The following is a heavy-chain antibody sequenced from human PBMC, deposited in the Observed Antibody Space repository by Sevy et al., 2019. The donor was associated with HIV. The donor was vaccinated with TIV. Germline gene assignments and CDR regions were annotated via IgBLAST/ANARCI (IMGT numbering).Heavy chain of an antibody. V-gene: IGHV1-18*01. CDR2: ISAYNGNT. CDR1: GYTFTSYG. D-gene: IGHD3-10*01. J-gene: IGHJ6*02. CDR3: AGEDYGSGSYPGYYYGMDV. Sequence: ASVKVSCKASGYTFTSYGISWVRQAPGQGLEWMGWISAYNGNTNYAQKLQGRVTMTTDTSTSTAYMELRSLRSDDTAVYDCAGEDYGSGSYPGYYYGMDVWGQGTTVTVSS.